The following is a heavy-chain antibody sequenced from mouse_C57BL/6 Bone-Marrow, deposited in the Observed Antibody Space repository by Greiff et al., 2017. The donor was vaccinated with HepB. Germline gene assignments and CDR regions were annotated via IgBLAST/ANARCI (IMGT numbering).Heavy chain of an antibody. D-gene: IGHD3-1*01. CDR2: IRSKSNNYAT. CDR3: VRQGYGADFDV. Sequence: VQLKESGGGLVQPKGSLKLSCAASGFSFNTYAMNWVRQAPGKGLEWVARIRSKSNNYATYYADSVKDRFTISRDDSESMLYLQMNNLKTEDTAMYYCVRQGYGADFDVWGTGTTVTVSS. J-gene: IGHJ1*03. CDR1: GFSFNTYA. V-gene: IGHV10-1*01.